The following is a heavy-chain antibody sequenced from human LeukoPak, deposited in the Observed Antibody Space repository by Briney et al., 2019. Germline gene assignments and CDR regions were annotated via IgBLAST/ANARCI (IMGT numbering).Heavy chain of an antibody. CDR3: ATDLGSDYSFDY. Sequence: SQTLSLTCTVSGGSISGYYWSWIRQPAGKGLEWVGRIYTSGSTNYNPSLKSRVTMSVDTSKNQFSLKLTSVTAADTAVYCCATDLGSDYSFDYWGQGTLVTVSS. CDR2: IYTSGST. J-gene: IGHJ4*02. D-gene: IGHD4-11*01. V-gene: IGHV4-4*07. CDR1: GGSISGYY.